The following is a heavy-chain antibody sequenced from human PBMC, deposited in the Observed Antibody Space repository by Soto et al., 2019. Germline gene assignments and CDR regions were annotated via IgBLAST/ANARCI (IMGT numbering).Heavy chain of an antibody. CDR1: GYTFTSYY. V-gene: IGHV1-46*01. CDR2: INPSGGST. CDR3: ARPRYYYDSTTYSDGHPADY. D-gene: IGHD3-22*01. J-gene: IGHJ4*02. Sequence: ASVKVSCKASGYTFTSYYMHWVRQAPGQGLEWMGIINPSGGSTSYAQKFQGRVTMTRDTSTSTVYMELNSLRTEDTAMFYCARPRYYYDSTTYSDGHPADYWGLGTLVTAPQ.